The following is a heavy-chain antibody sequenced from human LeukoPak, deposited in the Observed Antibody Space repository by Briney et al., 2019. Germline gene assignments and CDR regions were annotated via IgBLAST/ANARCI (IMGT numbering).Heavy chain of an antibody. J-gene: IGHJ4*02. Sequence: SQTLSLTCAISGDSVSSNRAAWNWIRQSPSRGLERLGRTYYRSKWYNDYAVSVKSRITINPDTSKNQFSLHLNSVTPEDTAVYYCARAKWELRVLLGYWGQGTLVTVSS. CDR2: TYYRSKWYN. V-gene: IGHV6-1*01. CDR1: GDSVSSNRAA. CDR3: ARAKWELRVLLGY. D-gene: IGHD1-26*01.